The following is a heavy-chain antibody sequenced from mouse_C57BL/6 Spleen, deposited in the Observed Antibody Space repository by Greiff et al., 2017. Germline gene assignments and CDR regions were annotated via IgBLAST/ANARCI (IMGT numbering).Heavy chain of an antibody. V-gene: IGHV1-64*01. CDR3: ARPPFITTVAVPFAY. J-gene: IGHJ3*01. CDR1: GYTFTSYW. CDR2: IHPNSGST. D-gene: IGHD1-1*01. Sequence: QVQLQQSGAELVKPGASVKLSCKASGYTFTSYWMHWVKQRPGQGLEWIGMIHPNSGSTNYNEKFKSKATLTVDKSSSTAYMQLSSLTSEDSAVXYCARPPFITTVAVPFAYWGQGTLVTVSA.